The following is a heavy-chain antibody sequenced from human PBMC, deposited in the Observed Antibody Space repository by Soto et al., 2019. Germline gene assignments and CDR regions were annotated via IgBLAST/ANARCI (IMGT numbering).Heavy chain of an antibody. D-gene: IGHD3-22*01. J-gene: IGHJ5*02. V-gene: IGHV3-11*01. CDR1: GFTFSDYY. CDR3: ARDTAFVASGLFDP. CDR2: ISDSATTT. Sequence: PGGSLRLSCAASGFTFSDYYMTWIRQAPGKGLEWVSHISDSATTTHYADSAKGRFTISRDNAKKSLYLQMNSLRADDTAVYFCARDTAFVASGLFDPWGQGTLVTVSS.